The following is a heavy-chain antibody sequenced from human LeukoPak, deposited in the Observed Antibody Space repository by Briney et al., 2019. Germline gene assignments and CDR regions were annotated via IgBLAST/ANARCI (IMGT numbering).Heavy chain of an antibody. D-gene: IGHD6-19*01. V-gene: IGHV4-59*01. Sequence: SETLSLTCTVSGGSISTYYWSWIRQPPGKGLEDIAYIYYTGSTDYNPSLKSRVSISVDTSKNQFSLELNSVTAADTAVYYCARGRYSGGWYDYWGQGTLVTVSS. CDR1: GGSISTYY. J-gene: IGHJ4*02. CDR2: IYYTGST. CDR3: ARGRYSGGWYDY.